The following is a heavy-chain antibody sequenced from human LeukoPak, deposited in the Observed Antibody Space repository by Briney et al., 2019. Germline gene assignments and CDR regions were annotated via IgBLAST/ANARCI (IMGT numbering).Heavy chain of an antibody. Sequence: SETLSLTCTVSGGSISSSSYYWGWIRQPPGKGLEWIGSIYYSGSTYYNPSLKSRVTISVDTPKNQFSLKLSSVTAADTAVYYCARSYRPFDYWGQGTLVTVSS. J-gene: IGHJ4*02. V-gene: IGHV4-39*01. CDR3: ARSYRPFDY. CDR1: GGSISSSSYY. D-gene: IGHD1-1*01. CDR2: IYYSGST.